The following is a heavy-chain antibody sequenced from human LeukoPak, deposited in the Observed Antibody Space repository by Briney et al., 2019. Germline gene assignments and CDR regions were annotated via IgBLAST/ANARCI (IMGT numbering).Heavy chain of an antibody. V-gene: IGHV1-18*01. Sequence: ASVKVSCKAAGYTFIRYGISWVRQAPGQGLEWMGWISAYNGNTKNVQKFQGRVTMTTDTSTSIAYMELRSLRSDDTAVYYCARHLFIAAAGTLGYWGQGTLVTVSS. CDR3: ARHLFIAAAGTLGY. J-gene: IGHJ4*02. CDR1: GYTFIRYG. D-gene: IGHD6-13*01. CDR2: ISAYNGNT.